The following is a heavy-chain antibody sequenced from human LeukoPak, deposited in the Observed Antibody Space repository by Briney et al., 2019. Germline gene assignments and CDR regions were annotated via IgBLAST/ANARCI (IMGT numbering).Heavy chain of an antibody. D-gene: IGHD6-13*01. J-gene: IGHJ4*02. V-gene: IGHV4-34*01. CDR1: GGSFSGYY. CDR2: INHSGST. Sequence: PSETLSLTCAVYGGSFSGYYWSWIRQPPGKGLEWLGEINHSGSTNYNPSLKSRVTISVDTSKNQFSLKLSSVAAADTAVYYCALAAAGTGGYYFDYWGQGTLVTVSS. CDR3: ALAAAGTGGYYFDY.